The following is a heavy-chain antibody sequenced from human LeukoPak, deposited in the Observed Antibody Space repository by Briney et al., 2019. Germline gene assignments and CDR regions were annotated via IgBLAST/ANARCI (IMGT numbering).Heavy chain of an antibody. J-gene: IGHJ5*02. CDR1: GGSFSGYY. V-gene: IGHV4-34*01. CDR3: ARGGGYSYGLRGWYNWFDP. Sequence: PSETLSPTCAVYGGSFSGYYWSWIRQPPGKGLEWIGEINHSGSTNYNPSLKSRVTISVDTSKNQFSLKLSSVTAADTAVYYCARGGGYSYGLRGWYNWFDPWGQGTLVTVSS. CDR2: INHSGST. D-gene: IGHD5-18*01.